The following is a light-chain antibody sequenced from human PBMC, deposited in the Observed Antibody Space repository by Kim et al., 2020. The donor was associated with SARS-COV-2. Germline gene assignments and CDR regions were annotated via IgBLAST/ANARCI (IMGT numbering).Light chain of an antibody. CDR3: QVWDTDTDHYV. CDR1: NIGGHG. J-gene: IGLJ1*01. CDR2: YDR. Sequence: APGQTARITCGGNNIGGHGVHWYQQKPGQAPVLVMYYDRDRPSGIPERFSGSKSASTATLTISRVEAGDEADYYCQVWDTDTDHYVFGTGTKVTVL. V-gene: IGLV3-21*01.